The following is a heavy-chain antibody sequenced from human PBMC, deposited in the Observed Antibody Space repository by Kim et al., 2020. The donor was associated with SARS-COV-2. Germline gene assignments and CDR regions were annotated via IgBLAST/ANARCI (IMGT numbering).Heavy chain of an antibody. CDR2: INHSGNS. CDR3: ARQWIRLLDH. Sequence: SETLSLTCAVSGGSFSAGFYWTWMRQTPGKGLGWIGEINHSGNSNYNASHRSRLTISVNTSRNRCPLNLRSVSAASTAVYYCARQWIRLLDHWSQGTLV. J-gene: IGHJ4*02. CDR1: GGSFSAGFY. D-gene: IGHD5-12*01. V-gene: IGHV4-34*01.